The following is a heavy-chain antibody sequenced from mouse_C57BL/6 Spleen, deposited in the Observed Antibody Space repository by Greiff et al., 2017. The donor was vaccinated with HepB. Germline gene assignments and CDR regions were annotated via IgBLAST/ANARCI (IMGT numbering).Heavy chain of an antibody. CDR1: GYTFTSYW. V-gene: IGHV1-50*01. CDR3: ARSHYDYDEGHAMDY. CDR2: IDPSDSYT. Sequence: VQLQQPGAELVKPGASVKLSCKASGYTFTSYWMQWVKQRPGQGLEWIGEIDPSDSYTNYNQKFKGKATLTVDTSSSTAYMQLSSLTSEDSAVYYCARSHYDYDEGHAMDYWGQGTSVTVSS. D-gene: IGHD2-4*01. J-gene: IGHJ4*01.